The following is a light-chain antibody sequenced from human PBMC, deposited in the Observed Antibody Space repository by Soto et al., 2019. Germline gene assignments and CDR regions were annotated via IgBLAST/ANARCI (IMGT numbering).Light chain of an antibody. CDR3: QQYGSSPPT. CDR2: GAS. J-gene: IGKJ1*01. Sequence: VLTQFPATLSLSPGERATLSCRASQSVRGNLAWYQQKPGQGPRLLIYGASSRATGTPDRFSGSGSGTDFTLTINRLEPEDFALYYCQQYGSSPPTFGQGTKVDIK. V-gene: IGKV3-20*01. CDR1: QSVRGN.